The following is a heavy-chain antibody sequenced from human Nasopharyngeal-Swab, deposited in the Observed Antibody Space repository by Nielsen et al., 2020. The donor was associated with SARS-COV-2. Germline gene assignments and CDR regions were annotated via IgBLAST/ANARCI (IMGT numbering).Heavy chain of an antibody. D-gene: IGHD3-16*02. V-gene: IGHV3-33*06. Sequence: GESLKISCAASGFTFSSYGMHWVRQAPGKGLEWVAVIWYDGSNKYYADSVKGRFTISRDNSKNTLYLQMNSLRAEDTAVYYCAKVWGPTFGGVIVWPYYFDYWGQGTLVTVSS. CDR3: AKVWGPTFGGVIVWPYYFDY. CDR2: IWYDGSNK. J-gene: IGHJ4*02. CDR1: GFTFSSYG.